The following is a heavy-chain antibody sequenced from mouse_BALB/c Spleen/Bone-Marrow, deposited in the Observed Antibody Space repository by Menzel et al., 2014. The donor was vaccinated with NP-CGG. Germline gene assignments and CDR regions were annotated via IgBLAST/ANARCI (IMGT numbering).Heavy chain of an antibody. CDR1: GYTFSSYW. J-gene: IGHJ4*01. V-gene: IGHV1-9*01. CDR2: ILPGSGST. D-gene: IGHD2-10*01. CDR3: ARAYYVNYDAMDY. Sequence: VQLQQSGAELMEPGASMKISCKATGYTFSSYWIEWVKQRPGHGLEWIGEILPGSGSTNYNERFKGKATFTADTSSNTAYMQLSSLTSADSAVYYCARAYYVNYDAMDYWGQGTSVTVSS.